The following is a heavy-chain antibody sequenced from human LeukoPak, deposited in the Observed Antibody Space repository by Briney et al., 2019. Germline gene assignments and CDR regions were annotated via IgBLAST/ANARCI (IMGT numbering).Heavy chain of an antibody. CDR1: GFTFSSYG. J-gene: IGHJ4*02. Sequence: GGSLRLSCAAYGFTFSSYGRHWVRQAPGKGLEWVAVISYDGSNKYYADSVKGRFTISRDNSKNTLYLQMNSLRAEDTAVYYCAKDGALYSRGTFDYWGQGTLVTVSS. CDR3: AKDGALYSRGTFDY. D-gene: IGHD6-13*01. V-gene: IGHV3-30*18. CDR2: ISYDGSNK.